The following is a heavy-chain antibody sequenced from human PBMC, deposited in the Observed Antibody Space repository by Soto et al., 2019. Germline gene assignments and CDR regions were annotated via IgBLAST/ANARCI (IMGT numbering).Heavy chain of an antibody. D-gene: IGHD3-10*01. V-gene: IGHV3-30*18. CDR2: ISYDGSNK. Sequence: QVQLVESGGGVVQPGRSLRLSCAASEFTFSSYGMHWVRQAPGKGLEWVAVISYDGSNKYYADSVQGRFTISRDNSKNTLYLQMNSLRAEDTAVYYCAKGITMVRGVIIDYFDYWGQGTVVTVSS. CDR1: EFTFSSYG. CDR3: AKGITMVRGVIIDYFDY. J-gene: IGHJ4*02.